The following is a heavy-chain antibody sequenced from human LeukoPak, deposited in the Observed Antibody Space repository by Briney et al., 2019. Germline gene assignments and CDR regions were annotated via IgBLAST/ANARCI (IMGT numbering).Heavy chain of an antibody. D-gene: IGHD2-21*02. CDR2: ISYDGSNK. CDR1: GFTFSSYG. CDR3: AKSWVTDCGGDCYLRNWFDP. V-gene: IGHV3-30*18. J-gene: IGHJ5*02. Sequence: GGSPRLSCAASGFTFSSYGMHWVRQAPGKGLEWVAVISYDGSNKYYADSVKGRFTISRDNSKNTLYLQMNSLRAEDTAVYYCAKSWVTDCGGDCYLRNWFDPWGQGTLVTVSS.